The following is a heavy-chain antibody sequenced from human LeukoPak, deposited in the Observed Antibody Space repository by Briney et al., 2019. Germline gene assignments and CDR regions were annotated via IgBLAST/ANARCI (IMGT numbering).Heavy chain of an antibody. CDR2: IRYDGSNK. V-gene: IGHV3-30*02. CDR1: GFTLSGNS. J-gene: IGHJ4*02. CDR3: AKEGTIFGVVIPSYFDY. Sequence: GGSLRLSCAASGFTLSGNSMNWVRQAPGKGLEWVAFIRYDGSNKYYADSVKGRFTISRDNSKNTLYLQMNSLRAEDTAVYYCAKEGTIFGVVIPSYFDYWGQGTLVTVSS. D-gene: IGHD3-3*01.